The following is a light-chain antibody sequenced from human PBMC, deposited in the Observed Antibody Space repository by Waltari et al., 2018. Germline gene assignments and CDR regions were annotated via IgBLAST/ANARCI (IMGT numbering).Light chain of an antibody. V-gene: IGLV2-23*01. CDR1: SSDVGSYNL. CDR3: CSYAGSSTFYV. J-gene: IGLJ1*01. CDR2: EGS. Sequence: QSALTQPASVSGSPGQSITISCTGTSSDVGSYNLVSWYPQHPGKAPNLMIYEGSKRPSGVSNRFSGSKSGNTASLTISGLQAEDEADYYCCSYAGSSTFYVFGTGTKVTVL.